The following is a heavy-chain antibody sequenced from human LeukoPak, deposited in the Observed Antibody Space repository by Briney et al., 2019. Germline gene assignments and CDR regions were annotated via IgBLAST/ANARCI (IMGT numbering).Heavy chain of an antibody. CDR2: IRPDAGEI. D-gene: IGHD2-8*01. V-gene: IGHV3-7*01. CDR3: AKDRCSNGVGCYYYYMDV. CDR1: GFTFSNYW. Sequence: PGGSLRLSCAASGFTFSNYWMSWVRQAPGKGLEWVANIRPDAGEIYYVDSLKGRFIISRDNAKNSLYLQMNSLRAEDTAVYYCAKDRCSNGVGCYYYYMDVWGKGTTVTISS. J-gene: IGHJ6*03.